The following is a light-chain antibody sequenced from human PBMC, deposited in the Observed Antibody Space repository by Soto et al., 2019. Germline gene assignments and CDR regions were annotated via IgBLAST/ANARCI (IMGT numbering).Light chain of an antibody. CDR3: HQYENIPWT. J-gene: IGKJ1*01. CDR1: QDIRRS. V-gene: IGKV1-33*01. CDR2: DAS. Sequence: DIQMTQSPSSLSASVGDRLTITCQASQDIRRSLNWYQQKPGKAPNLLIYDASKLEIGVPSRFSGSGSGALFALTISSLQAEDFATYYCHQYENIPWTFGQGTRVEIK.